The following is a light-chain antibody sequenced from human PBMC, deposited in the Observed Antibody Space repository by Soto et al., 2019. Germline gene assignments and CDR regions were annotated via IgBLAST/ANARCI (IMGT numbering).Light chain of an antibody. Sequence: QSVLTQPPSVSGAPGQRVTISCTGSSSNIGAGYHVHWYQQLPGTAPKLLIYDNVNRPSGVPDRFSGSKSGASASLAITGLQAEDEADYYCQSYDSSLGGSNVFGTGTKLTVL. J-gene: IGLJ1*01. CDR3: QSYDSSLGGSNV. CDR1: SSNIGAGYH. V-gene: IGLV1-40*01. CDR2: DNV.